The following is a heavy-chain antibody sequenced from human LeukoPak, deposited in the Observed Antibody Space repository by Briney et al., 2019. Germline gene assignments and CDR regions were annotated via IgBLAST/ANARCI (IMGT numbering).Heavy chain of an antibody. CDR1: GGSISRYY. Sequence: SETLSLTCTVSGGSISRYYWSWIRQPPGKGLEWIGYIYYSGSTNYNPSLKSRVTISVDKSKNQFSLKLSSVTAADTAVYYCARAGYSSSPGRFDYWGQGTLVTVSS. D-gene: IGHD6-13*01. CDR3: ARAGYSSSPGRFDY. V-gene: IGHV4-59*12. J-gene: IGHJ4*02. CDR2: IYYSGST.